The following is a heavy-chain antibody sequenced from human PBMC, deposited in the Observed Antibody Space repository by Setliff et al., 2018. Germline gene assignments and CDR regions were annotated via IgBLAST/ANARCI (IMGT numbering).Heavy chain of an antibody. Sequence: ASVKVSCKVSGYTLTELSMHWVRQAPGKGLEWMGGFDPEDGETIYAQKFQGKVTMTEDTSTDTAYMELSSLRSEDTAVYYCATSVSWIQLVLYPQGHPEPFDYWGQGTLVTVSS. CDR1: GYTLTELS. CDR2: FDPEDGET. J-gene: IGHJ4*02. D-gene: IGHD5-18*01. CDR3: ATSVSWIQLVLYPQGHPEPFDY. V-gene: IGHV1-24*01.